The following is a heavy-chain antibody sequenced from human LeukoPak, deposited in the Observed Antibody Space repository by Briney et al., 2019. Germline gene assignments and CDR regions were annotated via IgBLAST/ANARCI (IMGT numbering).Heavy chain of an antibody. CDR1: GGSISSYY. J-gene: IGHJ5*02. Sequence: PSETLSLTCTVSGGSISSYYWSWIRQPPGKGLEWIGYIYYSGSTNYNPSLKSRVTISVDTSKNQFSLKLSSVTAADTAVYYCARGSRSIAASFDPWGQGTLVTVSS. V-gene: IGHV4-59*12. D-gene: IGHD6-6*01. CDR3: ARGSRSIAASFDP. CDR2: IYYSGST.